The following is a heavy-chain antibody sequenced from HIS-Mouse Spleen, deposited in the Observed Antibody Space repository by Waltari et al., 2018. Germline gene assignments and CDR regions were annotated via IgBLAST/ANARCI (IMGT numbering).Heavy chain of an antibody. CDR3: AREIPYSSSWYDWYFDL. J-gene: IGHJ2*01. D-gene: IGHD6-13*01. V-gene: IGHV4-39*07. Sequence: QLQLQESGPGLVKPSETLSLTCTVSGGSIRSSSYYWGWIRQPPGKGLGWIGSIYYSGSTYHNPSLKRRVTISVDTSKNQFSLKLSSVTAADTVVYYCAREIPYSSSWYDWYFDLWGRGTLVTVSS. CDR1: GGSIRSSSYY. CDR2: IYYSGST.